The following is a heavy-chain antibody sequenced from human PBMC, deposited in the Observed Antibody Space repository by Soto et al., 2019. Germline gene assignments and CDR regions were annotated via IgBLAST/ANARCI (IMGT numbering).Heavy chain of an antibody. CDR2: INQDGTLK. Sequence: EVQLVESGGGLVQPGGSLRLSCAASGLTFINYWMSWVRQAPGKGLEWVASINQDGTLKYYVDSVKGRFTISRDNAQNSFFLQMISLRAEDTAVYYCARWQSSGWYLDIWGQGTLLSVSS. CDR1: GLTFINYW. J-gene: IGHJ4*02. CDR3: ARWQSSGWYLDI. D-gene: IGHD6-19*01. V-gene: IGHV3-7*03.